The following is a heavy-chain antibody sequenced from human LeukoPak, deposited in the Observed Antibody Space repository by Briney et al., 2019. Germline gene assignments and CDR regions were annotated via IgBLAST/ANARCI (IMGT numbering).Heavy chain of an antibody. CDR1: GFTFSTYA. CDR2: ISISSGYI. V-gene: IGHV3-21*01. CDR3: ARDCDPKYHYDSGGRIALDAFLI. D-gene: IGHD3-22*01. Sequence: PGGSLRLSCAASGFTFSTYAMSWVRQAPGKGLEWVSSISISSGYIYYADSVKGRFTISSDNAENSLYLQMNSLRAEDTALYYCARDCDPKYHYDSGGRIALDAFLIWGQGTLVTVSS. J-gene: IGHJ3*02.